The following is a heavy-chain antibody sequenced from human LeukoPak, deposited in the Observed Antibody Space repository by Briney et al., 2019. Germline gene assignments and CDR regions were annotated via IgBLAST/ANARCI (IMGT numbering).Heavy chain of an antibody. CDR1: VYTFTSYD. CDR3: ARGPTRYYYYYMDV. CDR2: MNPNSGNT. V-gene: IGHV1-8*03. Sequence: GASVKVSFKASVYTFTSYDINWVRQATGKGLEWMGWMNPNSGNTGYAQKFQGRVTITRNTSISTAYMELSSLRSEDTAVYYCARGPTRYYYYYMDVWGKGTTVTVSS. J-gene: IGHJ6*03.